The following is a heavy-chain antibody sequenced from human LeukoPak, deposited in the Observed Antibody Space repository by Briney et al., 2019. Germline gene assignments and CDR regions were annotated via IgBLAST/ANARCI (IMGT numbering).Heavy chain of an antibody. CDR1: GGSISNYH. V-gene: IGHV4-59*01. CDR3: ASGYSYGYGMNAFDI. Sequence: SETLSLTCTVSGGSISNYHWSWIRQPPGKGLEWIGYIYYTGSADYNPSLKSRVTMSIDTSKNQFSLKLSSVTAAETAVYYCASGYSYGYGMNAFDIWGQGTMVTVSS. J-gene: IGHJ3*02. CDR2: IYYTGSA. D-gene: IGHD5-18*01.